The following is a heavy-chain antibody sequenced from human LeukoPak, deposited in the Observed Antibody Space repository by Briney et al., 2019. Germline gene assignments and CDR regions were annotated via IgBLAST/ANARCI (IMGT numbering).Heavy chain of an antibody. CDR2: INSDGGGA. CDR1: GITFGNNW. CDR3: VRDVPHNWFDT. V-gene: IGHV3-74*01. Sequence: GGPLRLSCAASGITFGNNWMHWVRQGPGKGLVWISRINSDGGGAIYADSVKGRFTVSRDNAKNTLYLQMNSLRAEDTAVYYCVRDVPHNWFDTWGQGTLVTVSS. J-gene: IGHJ5*02.